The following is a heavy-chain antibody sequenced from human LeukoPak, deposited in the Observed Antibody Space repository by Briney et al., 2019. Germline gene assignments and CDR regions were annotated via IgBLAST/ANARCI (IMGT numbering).Heavy chain of an antibody. D-gene: IGHD3-3*01. CDR3: ARGGGTIFVSWFDA. J-gene: IGHJ5*02. V-gene: IGHV3-30*04. CDR2: ISYDGSNK. CDR1: GFTFSSYA. Sequence: GGSLRLSCAASGFTFSSYAMHWVRQAPGKGLEWVAVISYDGSNKYYADSVKGRFTISRDNSKNTLYLQMNSLRAEDTAVYYCARGGGTIFVSWFDAWGQGTLVTVSS.